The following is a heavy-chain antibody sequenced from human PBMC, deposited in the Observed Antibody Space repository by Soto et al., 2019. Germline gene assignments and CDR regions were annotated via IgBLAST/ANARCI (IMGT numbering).Heavy chain of an antibody. CDR2: IYYSGST. D-gene: IGHD4-17*01. CDR1: GGSISSGDYY. J-gene: IGHJ4*02. V-gene: IGHV4-30-4*01. CDR3: DSVRYGDYNFDY. Sequence: PSETLSLTCTVSGGSISSGDYYWSWIRQPPGKGLEWIGYIYYSGSTYYNPSLKSRVTISVDTSKNQFSLKLSSVTAADTAVYYSDSVRYGDYNFDYWGQGTLVTVSS.